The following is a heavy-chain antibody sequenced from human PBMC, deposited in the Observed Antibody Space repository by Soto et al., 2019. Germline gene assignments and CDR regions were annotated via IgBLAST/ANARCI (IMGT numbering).Heavy chain of an antibody. CDR3: ARQRTSVVTQAYFGV. D-gene: IGHD2-21*02. J-gene: IGHJ4*02. CDR1: GDSISSRSYY. V-gene: IGHV4-39*01. CDR2: IYYSGST. Sequence: SETLSLTCTVTGDSISSRSYYWGWIRQPPGKGLEWIGSIYYSGSTYNNPSLRSRVSMSIDTSRDQFSLKLKSVTAADTALYFCARQRTSVVTQAYFGVWGPGSLVTVSS.